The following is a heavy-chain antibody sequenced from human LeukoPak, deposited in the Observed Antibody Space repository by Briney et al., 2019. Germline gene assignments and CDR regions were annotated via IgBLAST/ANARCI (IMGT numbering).Heavy chain of an antibody. J-gene: IGHJ4*02. CDR1: GDSISSYY. D-gene: IGHD2-2*01. V-gene: IGHV4-59*01. CDR2: IYYSGTT. CDR3: ARSDGAYQQPDR. Sequence: SETLSLTCNVSGDSISSYYWTWIRQPPGRGLECIGYIYYSGTTNYNPSLKSRVTISVDTSENQFSLTLSSVTAADTAVYYCARSDGAYQQPDRWGQGTLVTVSS.